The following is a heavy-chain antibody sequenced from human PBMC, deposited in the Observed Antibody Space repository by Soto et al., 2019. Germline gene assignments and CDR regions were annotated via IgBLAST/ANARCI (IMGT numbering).Heavy chain of an antibody. D-gene: IGHD6-13*01. J-gene: IGHJ3*02. V-gene: IGHV1-2*04. Sequence: ASVKVSCKASGYTFTGYYMHWVRQAPGQGLEWMGWINPNSGGTNYAQKFQGWVTMTRDTSISTAYMELSRLRSDDTAVYYCARAPDYSSSWSLDDAFDIWGQGTMVTVSS. CDR1: GYTFTGYY. CDR3: ARAPDYSSSWSLDDAFDI. CDR2: INPNSGGT.